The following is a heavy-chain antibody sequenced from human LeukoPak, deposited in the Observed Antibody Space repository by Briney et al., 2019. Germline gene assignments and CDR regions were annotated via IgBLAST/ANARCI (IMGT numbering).Heavy chain of an antibody. J-gene: IGHJ4*02. V-gene: IGHV3-23*01. CDR1: GFTCSNYA. Sequence: LPGGSLRLSCAASGFTCSNYAMNWVRQAPGKGQERVLSIIGSGGDAYYADSVKGRFTISRDNSKNTLDLQMNSLRAEDTAVYYCAKGLKGCSGSSCYYFFDFWGQGALITVSS. CDR2: IIGSGGDA. CDR3: AKGLKGCSGSSCYYFFDF. D-gene: IGHD2-15*01.